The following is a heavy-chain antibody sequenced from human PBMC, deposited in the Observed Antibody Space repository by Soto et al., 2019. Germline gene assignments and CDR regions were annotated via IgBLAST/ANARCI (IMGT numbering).Heavy chain of an antibody. D-gene: IGHD3-16*02. CDR3: ATKRGGPDVRPDYYYYGMDV. CDR2: ISSSSSYI. CDR1: GFTFSSYS. V-gene: IGHV3-21*01. J-gene: IGHJ6*02. Sequence: EVQLVESGGGLVKPGGSLRLSCAASGFTFSSYSMNWVRQAPGKGLEWVSSISSSSSYIYYADSVKGRFTISRDNAKNSLYLQMNSLRAEDTAVYYCATKRGGPDVRPDYYYYGMDVWGQGTTVTVSS.